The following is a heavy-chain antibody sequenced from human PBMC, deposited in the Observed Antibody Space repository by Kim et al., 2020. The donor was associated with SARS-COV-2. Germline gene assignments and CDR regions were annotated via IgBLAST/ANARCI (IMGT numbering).Heavy chain of an antibody. CDR3: ARVRRYYDSSGYYSKPFDY. CDR2: ISSSGSTI. D-gene: IGHD3-22*01. V-gene: IGHV3-48*03. CDR1: GFTFSSYE. Sequence: GGSLRLSCAASGFTFSSYEMNWVRQAPGKGLEWVSYISSSGSTIYYADSVKGRFTISRDNAKNSLYLQMNSLRAEDTAVYYCARVRRYYDSSGYYSKPFDYWGQGTLVTVSS. J-gene: IGHJ4*02.